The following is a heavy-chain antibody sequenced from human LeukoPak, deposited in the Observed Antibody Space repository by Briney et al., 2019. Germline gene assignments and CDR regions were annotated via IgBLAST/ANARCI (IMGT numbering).Heavy chain of an antibody. CDR2: TYYRSKWYN. CDR1: GDSVSRNSVA. V-gene: IGHV6-1*01. Sequence: SQTLSLTCAISGDSVSRNSVAWNWIRQSPSRGLEWLGRTYYRSKWYNDYAVSVRSRISINPDTSKNQFSLQLNSVTPEDTAVYYCARGQYSAHDYWGQGILVTVSS. J-gene: IGHJ4*02. D-gene: IGHD4-11*01. CDR3: ARGQYSAHDY.